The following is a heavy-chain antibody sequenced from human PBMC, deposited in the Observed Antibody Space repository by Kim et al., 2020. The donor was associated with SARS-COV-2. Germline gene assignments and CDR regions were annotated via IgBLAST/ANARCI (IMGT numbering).Heavy chain of an antibody. CDR1: GGSISSGSYY. CDR2: IYTSGST. CDR3: ASSSSSSWYTFDY. V-gene: IGHV4-61*02. D-gene: IGHD6-13*01. Sequence: SETLSLTCTVSGGSISSGSYYWSWIRQPAGKGLEWIGRIYTSGSTNYNPSLKSRVTISVDTSKNQFSLKLSSVTAADTAVYYCASSSSSSWYTFDYWGQEPWSPSPQ. J-gene: IGHJ4*01.